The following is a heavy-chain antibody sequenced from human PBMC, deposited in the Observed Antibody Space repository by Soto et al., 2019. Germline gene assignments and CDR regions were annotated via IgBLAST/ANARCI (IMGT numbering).Heavy chain of an antibody. CDR2: IYPGDSDT. V-gene: IGHV5-51*01. CDR3: ASHGIVVPAAIGNDAFDI. D-gene: IGHD2-2*01. CDR1: GYSFTSYS. J-gene: IGHJ3*02. Sequence: GESLKISCKGSGYSFTSYSIAWVRQMPGKGLEWMGIIYPGDSDTRYSPSFQGQVTISADKSISTAYLQWSSLKASDTAMYYCASHGIVVPAAIGNDAFDIWGQGTMVTVSS.